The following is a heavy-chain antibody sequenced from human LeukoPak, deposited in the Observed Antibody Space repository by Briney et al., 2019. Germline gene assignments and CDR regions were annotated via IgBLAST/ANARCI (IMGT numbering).Heavy chain of an antibody. CDR1: GFTFSAYT. CDR2: IYHSGST. V-gene: IGHV4-4*02. CDR3: ARGYYDSSGYYYYYYGMDV. D-gene: IGHD3-22*01. J-gene: IGHJ6*02. Sequence: GSLRLSCAASGFTFSAYTMNWVRQAPGKGLEWIGEIYHSGSTNYNPSLKSRVTISVDKSKNQFSLKLSSVTAADTAVYYCARGYYDSSGYYYYYYGMDVWGQGTTVTVSS.